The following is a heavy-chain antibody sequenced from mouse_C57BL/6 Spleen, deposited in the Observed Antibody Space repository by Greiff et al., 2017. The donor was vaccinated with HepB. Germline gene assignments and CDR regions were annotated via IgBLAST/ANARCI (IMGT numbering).Heavy chain of an antibody. CDR2: INPSNGGT. D-gene: IGHD2-4*01. J-gene: IGHJ1*03. CDR1: GYTFTSYW. CDR3: AREDYDYDGYFDV. V-gene: IGHV1-53*01. Sequence: QVQLKQPGTELVKPGASVKLSCKASGYTFTSYWMHWVKQRPGQGLEWIGNINPSNGGTNYNEKFKSKATLTVDKSSSTAYMQLSSLTSEDSAVYYCAREDYDYDGYFDVWGTGTTVTVSS.